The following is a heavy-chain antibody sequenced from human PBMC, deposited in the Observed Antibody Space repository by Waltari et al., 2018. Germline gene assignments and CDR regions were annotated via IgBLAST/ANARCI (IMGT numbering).Heavy chain of an antibody. D-gene: IGHD6-25*01. J-gene: IGHJ5*02. CDR3: ARARHRLMEVGYLMALDP. V-gene: IGHV1-18*01. CDR1: GYTFSDFG. Sequence: QAQLVQSGAEVKKPGASVKVSCRASGYTFSDFGISWVRQAPGQGLEWLGWIIAHNGHTNLAQKFQGRLIMTEDTSTTTVYMELNYLTSDDTAVYYWARARHRLMEVGYLMALDPWGQGTLVTVSS. CDR2: IIAHNGHT.